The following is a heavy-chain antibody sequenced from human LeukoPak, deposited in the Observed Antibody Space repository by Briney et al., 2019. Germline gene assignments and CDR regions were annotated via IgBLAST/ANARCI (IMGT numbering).Heavy chain of an antibody. V-gene: IGHV3-30*02. CDR3: AKVSSSSGYYYYYMDV. Sequence: GGSLRLSCAASGFTFSSYGMHWVRQAPGKGLEWVAFIRYDGSNKYYADSVKGRFTISRDNSKNTLYLQMNSLRAEDTAVYYCAKVSSSSGYYYYYMDVWGKGTTVTVSS. CDR1: GFTFSSYG. D-gene: IGHD6-6*01. J-gene: IGHJ6*03. CDR2: IRYDGSNK.